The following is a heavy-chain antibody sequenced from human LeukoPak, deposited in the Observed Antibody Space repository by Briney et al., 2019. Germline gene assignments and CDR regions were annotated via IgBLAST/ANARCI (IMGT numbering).Heavy chain of an antibody. J-gene: IGHJ4*02. Sequence: GASVKVSCKASGGTFSSYAISWVRQAPGQGLEWMGGIIPIFGTANYAQKFQGRVSITADKSTSTAYMELSSLRSEDTAVYYCAGITFGGVIVKFDYWGQGTLVTVSS. CDR3: AGITFGGVIVKFDY. CDR1: GGTFSSYA. V-gene: IGHV1-69*06. CDR2: IIPIFGTA. D-gene: IGHD3-16*02.